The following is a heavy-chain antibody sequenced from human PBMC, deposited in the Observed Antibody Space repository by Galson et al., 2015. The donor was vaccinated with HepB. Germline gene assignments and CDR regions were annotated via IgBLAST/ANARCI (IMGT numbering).Heavy chain of an antibody. CDR1: GYTLTELS. J-gene: IGHJ1*01. CDR3: ATTLIYYYGSGSYPLFQH. V-gene: IGHV1-24*01. CDR2: FDPEDGET. Sequence: SVKVSCKVSGYTLTELSMHWVRQAPGKGLEWMGGFDPEDGETIYAQKFQGRVTMTEDTSTDTAYMELSSLRSEDTAVYYCATTLIYYYGSGSYPLFQHWGQGTLVTVSS. D-gene: IGHD3-10*01.